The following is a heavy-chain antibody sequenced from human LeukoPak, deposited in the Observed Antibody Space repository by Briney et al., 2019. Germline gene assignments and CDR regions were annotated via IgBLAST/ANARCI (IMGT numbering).Heavy chain of an antibody. V-gene: IGHV5-51*01. CDR2: IYPGDSDT. CDR3: ARHGGDCSSTICSYPFDY. CDR1: GYSFINYW. D-gene: IGHD2-2*01. Sequence: GESLKISCKGSGYSFINYWIGWVRQMPGKGLEWMVIIYPGDSDTRYSPSFQGQVTISADKSISTAYLQWSSLKASDTAMYYCARHGGDCSSTICSYPFDYWGQGTLVTVSS. J-gene: IGHJ4*02.